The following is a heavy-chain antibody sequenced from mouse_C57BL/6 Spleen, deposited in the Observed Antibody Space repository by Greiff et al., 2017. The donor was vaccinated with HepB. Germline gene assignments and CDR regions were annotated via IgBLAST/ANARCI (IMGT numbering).Heavy chain of an antibody. CDR1: GYTFTDHT. D-gene: IGHD2-3*01. CDR3: ATRRYDGYFDWYFDV. V-gene: IGHV1-78*01. CDR2: IYPRDGST. J-gene: IGHJ1*03. Sequence: QVQLQQSDAELVKPGASVKISCKVSGYTFTDHTIHWMKQRPEQGLEWIGYIYPRDGSTKYNEKFKGKATLTADKSSSTAYMQLNSLTSEDSAVYFCATRRYDGYFDWYFDVWGTGTTVTVSS.